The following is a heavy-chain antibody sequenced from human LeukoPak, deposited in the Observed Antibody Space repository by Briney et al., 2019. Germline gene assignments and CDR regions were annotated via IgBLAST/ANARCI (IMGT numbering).Heavy chain of an antibody. V-gene: IGHV4-59*11. D-gene: IGHD2-2*01. J-gene: IGHJ6*03. Sequence: SETLSLTRTVSGGSISSHYWSWIRQPPGKGLEWIGYIYYSGSTNYNPSLKSRVTISVDTSKNQFSLKLSSVTAADTAVYYCAREVRAVVPAAENYMDVWGKGTTVTVSS. CDR2: IYYSGST. CDR3: AREVRAVVPAAENYMDV. CDR1: GGSISSHY.